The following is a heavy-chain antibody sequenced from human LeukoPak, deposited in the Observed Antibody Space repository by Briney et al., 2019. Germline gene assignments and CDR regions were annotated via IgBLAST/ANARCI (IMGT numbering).Heavy chain of an antibody. V-gene: IGHV4-39*01. D-gene: IGHD2-15*01. CDR3: AGHQHDIRYCSGGSCYLDY. CDR1: GGSISSSSHY. Sequence: PSETLSLTCTVSGGSISSSSHYWGWIRQPPGKGLEWIGSIYYSGSTYYNPSLKSRVTISVDTSKNQFSLKLSSVTAADTAVYYCAGHQHDIRYCSGGSCYLDYWGQGTLVTVSS. J-gene: IGHJ4*02. CDR2: IYYSGST.